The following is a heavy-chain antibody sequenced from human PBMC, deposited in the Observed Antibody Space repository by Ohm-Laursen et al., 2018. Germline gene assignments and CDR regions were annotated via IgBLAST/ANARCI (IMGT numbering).Heavy chain of an antibody. V-gene: IGHV3-7*01. D-gene: IGHD2/OR15-2a*01. CDR3: ARGVLFSVY. CDR2: IKQDGSEK. CDR1: RFTFSSYW. J-gene: IGHJ4*02. Sequence: SLRLSCAASRFTFSSYWMSWVRQAPGKGLEWVANIKQDGSEKYYVDSVKGRFTISRDNAKNSLYLQMNSLRAEDTAVYYCARGVLFSVYWGQGTLVTVSS.